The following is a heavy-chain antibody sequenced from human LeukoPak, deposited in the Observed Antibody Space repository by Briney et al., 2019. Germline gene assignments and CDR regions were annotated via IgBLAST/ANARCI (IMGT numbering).Heavy chain of an antibody. CDR3: ARHFVNYYATSGDALDI. CDR1: GYSFTSHY. Sequence: ASVKVSCKALGYSFTSHYIHWVRQAPGQGLEWMGIIHPRGGSARYAQKFQGRVTMTTDTSTSTVYMEVSRLTSEDTAVYYCARHFVNYYATSGDALDIWGQGTMVTVSS. V-gene: IGHV1-46*01. J-gene: IGHJ3*02. D-gene: IGHD3-10*01. CDR2: IHPRGGSA.